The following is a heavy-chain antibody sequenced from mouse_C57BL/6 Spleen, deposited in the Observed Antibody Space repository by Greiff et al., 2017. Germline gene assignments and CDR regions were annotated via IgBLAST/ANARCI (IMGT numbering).Heavy chain of an antibody. CDR1: GYTFTSYG. Sequence: VQLKESGAELARPGASVKLSCKASGYTFTSYGISWVKQRTGQGLEWIGEIYPRSGNTYYNEKFKGKATLTADKSSSTAYMELRSLTSEDSAVYFCARKDYGSSWDYWGQGTTLTVSS. V-gene: IGHV1-81*01. CDR3: ARKDYGSSWDY. CDR2: IYPRSGNT. J-gene: IGHJ2*01. D-gene: IGHD1-1*01.